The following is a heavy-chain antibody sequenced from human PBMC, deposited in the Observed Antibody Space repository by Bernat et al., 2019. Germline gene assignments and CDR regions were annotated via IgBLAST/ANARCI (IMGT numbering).Heavy chain of an antibody. D-gene: IGHD2-21*01. V-gene: IGHV3-30*18. Sequence: QVQLVESGGGVVQPGGSLRLSCAASGFTFSTYGMSWVRQAPGKGLEWGAIVSFDGTTTFHADSVKGRFTISRDNSKKTLFLQMNSLRIEDTALYYCAKEGVAVYSGWYFNLWGRGALVTVSS. CDR3: AKEGVAVYSGWYFNL. CDR2: VSFDGTTT. J-gene: IGHJ2*01. CDR1: GFTFSTYG.